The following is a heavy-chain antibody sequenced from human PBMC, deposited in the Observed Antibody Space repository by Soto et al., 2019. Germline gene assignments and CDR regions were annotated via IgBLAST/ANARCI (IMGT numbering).Heavy chain of an antibody. D-gene: IGHD3-22*01. CDR1: AYSFTTYS. V-gene: IGHV5-51*01. Sequence: GESLKISCEGSAYSFTTYSIAWVRQMPGKGLEWMGIIYPGDSHTTYSPSFQGQVTISADKSISTAYLQWSSLKASDTAMYYCARHVYYYDSSGYYLAYYYYGMDVWGQGTRVTVSS. J-gene: IGHJ6*02. CDR3: ARHVYYYDSSGYYLAYYYYGMDV. CDR2: IYPGDSHT.